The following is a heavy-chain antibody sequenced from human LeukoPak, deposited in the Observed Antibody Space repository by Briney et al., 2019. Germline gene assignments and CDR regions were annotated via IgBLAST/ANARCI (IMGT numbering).Heavy chain of an antibody. J-gene: IGHJ4*02. Sequence: PGGSLRLSCAASGFTFSSYAMSWVRRAPGKGLEWVSAISGSGDGTYYADSVKGRFTISRDNAKNSLYLQMNSLRAEDTAVYFCARGFVYDSSGPYFDYWGQGTLVTVSS. CDR1: GFTFSSYA. V-gene: IGHV3-23*01. D-gene: IGHD3-22*01. CDR2: ISGSGDGT. CDR3: ARGFVYDSSGPYFDY.